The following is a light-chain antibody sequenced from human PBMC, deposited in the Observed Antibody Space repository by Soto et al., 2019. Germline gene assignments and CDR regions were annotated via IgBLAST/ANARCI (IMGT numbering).Light chain of an antibody. J-gene: IGKJ5*01. V-gene: IGKV3-20*01. CDR2: GAS. CDR1: QSVNSR. CDR3: QQYFTSPIT. Sequence: IVLPQSPGTLALSPGERATLSCRASQSVNSRLSWYQHKPGQAPRLLISGASNRASGIPARFSAWGSGTDFTLTISRVDPADFAFYYCQQYFTSPITFGQGTRLEI.